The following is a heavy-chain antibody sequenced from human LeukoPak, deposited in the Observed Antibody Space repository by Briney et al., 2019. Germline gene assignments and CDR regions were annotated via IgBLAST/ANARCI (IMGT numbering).Heavy chain of an antibody. J-gene: IGHJ4*02. Sequence: ASVKVSCKASGYTFTSYDINWVRQATGQGLEWMGWMNPNSGNTGYAQKFQGRVTITRDTSISTAYMELSSLRSEDTAVYYCAREHDSSGYYLGYWGQGTLVTVSS. CDR2: MNPNSGNT. D-gene: IGHD3-22*01. V-gene: IGHV1-8*03. CDR1: GYTFTSYD. CDR3: AREHDSSGYYLGY.